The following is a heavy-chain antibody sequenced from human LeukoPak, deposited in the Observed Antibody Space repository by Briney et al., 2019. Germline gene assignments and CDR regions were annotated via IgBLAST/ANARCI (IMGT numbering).Heavy chain of an antibody. V-gene: IGHV1-2*02. J-gene: IGHJ4*02. CDR1: GYTFTGYY. CDR2: INPNSGGT. Sequence: ASVKVSCKASGYTFTGYYMHWVRQAPGQGLEWMGWINPNSGGTNYAQKFQGRVTMTRDTSISTAYMELSRLRSDDTAVYSCASTRSGELLGAFDYWGQGTLVTVSS. CDR3: ASTRSGELLGAFDY. D-gene: IGHD3-10*01.